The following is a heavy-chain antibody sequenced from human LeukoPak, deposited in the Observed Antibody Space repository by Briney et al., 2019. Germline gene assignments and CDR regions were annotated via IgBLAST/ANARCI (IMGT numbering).Heavy chain of an antibody. CDR1: GYTFTGYY. D-gene: IGHD3-16*02. CDR3: ARDGQTFGGVIVIPNKEAFDI. J-gene: IGHJ3*02. CDR2: INPNSGGT. V-gene: IGHV1-2*02. Sequence: ASVKVSCKASGYTFTGYYMHWVRQAPGQGLEWMGWINPNSGGTNYAQKFQGRVTMTRDTSISTAYMELSRLRSDDTAVYYCARDGQTFGGVIVIPNKEAFDIWGQGTMVTVSS.